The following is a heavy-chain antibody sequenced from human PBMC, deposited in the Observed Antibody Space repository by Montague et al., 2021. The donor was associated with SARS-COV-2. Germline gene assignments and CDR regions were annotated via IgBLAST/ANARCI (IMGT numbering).Heavy chain of an antibody. J-gene: IGHJ6*02. Sequence: SETLSLTCTVSGGSISPYYWSWIRQSPGKGLECIWYTSYSWSTDYNPSLKSRVTISIDTSKNRFSLKLSSVTAADTAVYYCARWGEYYDSPYYYYAMDVWGQGTPVTVSS. D-gene: IGHD3-3*01. CDR1: GGSISPYY. V-gene: IGHV4-59*12. CDR2: TSYSWST. CDR3: ARWGEYYDSPYYYYAMDV.